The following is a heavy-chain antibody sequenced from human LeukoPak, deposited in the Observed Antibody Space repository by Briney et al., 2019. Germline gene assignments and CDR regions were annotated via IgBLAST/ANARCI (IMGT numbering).Heavy chain of an antibody. CDR1: GGSISSYY. V-gene: IGHV4-59*01. D-gene: IGHD3-22*01. Sequence: SETLSLTCTVSGGSISSYYWSWIRQPPGKGLEWIGYIYYSGSTNYNPSLKSRVTISVDTSKNQFSLKLSSVTAADTAVYYCARGVHYYDSSGAINWFDPWGQGTLVTVSS. CDR2: IYYSGST. CDR3: ARGVHYYDSSGAINWFDP. J-gene: IGHJ5*02.